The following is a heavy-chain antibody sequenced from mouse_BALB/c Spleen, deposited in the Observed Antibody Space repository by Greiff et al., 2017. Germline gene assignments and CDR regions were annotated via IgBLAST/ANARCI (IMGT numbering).Heavy chain of an antibody. CDR3: VRQIYYDYDGYAMDY. D-gene: IGHD2-4*01. CDR1: GFTFNTYA. CDR2: IRSKSNNYAT. Sequence: EVQGVESGGGLVQPKGSLKLSCAASGFTFNTYAMNWVRQAPGKGLEWVARIRSKSNNYATYYADSVKDRFTISRDDSQSMLYLQMNNLKTEDTAMYYCVRQIYYDYDGYAMDYWGQGTSVTVSS. J-gene: IGHJ4*01. V-gene: IGHV10-1*02.